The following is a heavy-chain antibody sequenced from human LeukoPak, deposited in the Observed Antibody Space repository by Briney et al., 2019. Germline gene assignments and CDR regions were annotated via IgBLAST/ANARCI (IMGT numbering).Heavy chain of an antibody. D-gene: IGHD5-18*01. CDR3: AREEGYSYVTIDN. J-gene: IGHJ4*02. CDR1: RGTFSGYA. V-gene: IGHV1-69*04. Sequence: SVKDSCMASRGTFSGYAISWVRQAPGQGLEWMGRIIPILGTTNYAQKFQGRVTITADKSTSTAYMKLSSLRSEDTAVYCCAREEGYSYVTIDNWGQGTLVTVSS. CDR2: IIPILGTT.